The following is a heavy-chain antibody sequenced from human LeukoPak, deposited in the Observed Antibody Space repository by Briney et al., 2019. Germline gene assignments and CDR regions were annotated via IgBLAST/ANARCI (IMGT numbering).Heavy chain of an antibody. V-gene: IGHV1-2*02. CDR2: INPNSGDT. CDR1: EYTFTAYY. CDR3: ARVGQWLVENDWFDP. D-gene: IGHD6-19*01. Sequence: ASVKVSCKASEYTFTAYYVHWVRQAPGQGLEWMGWINPNSGDTNFAQDFQGRVTMTRDTSISTVYMELSRLRSDDTAVYYCARVGQWLVENDWFDPWGQGTLVTVSS. J-gene: IGHJ5*02.